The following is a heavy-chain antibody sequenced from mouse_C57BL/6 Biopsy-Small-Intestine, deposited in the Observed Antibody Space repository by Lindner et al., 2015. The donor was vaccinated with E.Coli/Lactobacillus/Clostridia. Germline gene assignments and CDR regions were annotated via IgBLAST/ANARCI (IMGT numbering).Heavy chain of an antibody. D-gene: IGHD1-1*01. Sequence: VQLQESGPELVKPGASVKISCKASGYTFTDYYMNWVKQSHGKSLEWIGDINPNNGGTSYNQKFKGKATLTVDESSSTAYMELRSLTSEDSAVYYCARGGGYGSSTFAYWGQGTLVTVSA. CDR1: GYTFTDYY. V-gene: IGHV1-26*01. J-gene: IGHJ3*01. CDR2: INPNNGGT. CDR3: ARGGGYGSSTFAY.